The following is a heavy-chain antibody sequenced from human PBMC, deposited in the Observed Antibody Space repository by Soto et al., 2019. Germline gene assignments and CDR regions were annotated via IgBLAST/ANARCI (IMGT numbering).Heavy chain of an antibody. D-gene: IGHD3-10*01. CDR2: IYKGGST. CDR3: ARASGTYYNVLGYYYYRYMDV. J-gene: IGHJ6*03. Sequence: SETLSLTCTVSGDSISSYYWSWIRQPPGKGLEWIGFIYKGGSTNYNPSLKSRVTISVDTSKNHFSLKLSSVTAADTAVYYCARASGTYYNVLGYYYYRYMDVWGKGTTVTVSS. V-gene: IGHV4-59*01. CDR1: GDSISSYY.